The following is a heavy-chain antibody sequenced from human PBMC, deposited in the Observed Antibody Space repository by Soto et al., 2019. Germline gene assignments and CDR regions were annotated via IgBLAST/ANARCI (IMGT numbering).Heavy chain of an antibody. D-gene: IGHD6-19*01. J-gene: IGHJ4*02. V-gene: IGHV3-9*01. Sequence: EVQLVESGGGLVQPGRSLRVSCEVSGFIFEDFAMHWVRLVPGKGLEWVSGISWDGDIVGYADSVRGRFVISRDNSKNSLYLQMKSLRPEDTAWYYCAKDILGGVAGFNDFESWGRGILVTVSS. CDR1: GFIFEDFA. CDR3: AKDILGGVAGFNDFES. CDR2: ISWDGDIV.